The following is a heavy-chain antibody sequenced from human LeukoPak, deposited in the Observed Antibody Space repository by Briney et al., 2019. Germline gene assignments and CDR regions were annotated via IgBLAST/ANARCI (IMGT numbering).Heavy chain of an antibody. Sequence: PSETLSLTCTVSGGSISSGGYYWSWIRQPPGKGLEWIGYIYHSGSTYYNPSLKSRVTISVDTSKNQFSLKLSSVTAADTAVYYCARALPGWSDAFDIWGQGTMVTVSS. J-gene: IGHJ3*02. CDR1: GGSISSGGYY. CDR3: ARALPGWSDAFDI. CDR2: IYHSGST. D-gene: IGHD2-15*01. V-gene: IGHV4-30-2*01.